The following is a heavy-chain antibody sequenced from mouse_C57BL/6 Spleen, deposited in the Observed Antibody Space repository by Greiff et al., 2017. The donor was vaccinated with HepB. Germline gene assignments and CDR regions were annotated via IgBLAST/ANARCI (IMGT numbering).Heavy chain of an antibody. D-gene: IGHD1-1*01. J-gene: IGHJ2*01. V-gene: IGHV5-16*01. CDR2: INYDGSST. Sequence: DVHLVESEGGLVQPGSSMKLSCTASGFTFSDYYMAWVRQVPEKGLEWVANINYDGSSTYYLDSLKSRFIISRDNAKNILYLQMSSLKSEDTATYYCARDHYGSLDYWGQGTTLTVSS. CDR1: GFTFSDYY. CDR3: ARDHYGSLDY.